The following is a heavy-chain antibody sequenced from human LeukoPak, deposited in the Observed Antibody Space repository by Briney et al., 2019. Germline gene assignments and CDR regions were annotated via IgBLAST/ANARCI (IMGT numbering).Heavy chain of an antibody. V-gene: IGHV3-7*05. J-gene: IGHJ4*02. CDR1: GFRFDEYW. Sequence: GGSLRLSCAASGFRFDEYWMSWVRQAPGKGLECVANINQVGSDKHYVDSVKGRLTISRDNAKNSLYVQMNSLRAEDTAVYYCARVSRVGDSSAYRHFDYWGQGILVTVSS. CDR2: INQVGSDK. D-gene: IGHD3-22*01. CDR3: ARVSRVGDSSAYRHFDY.